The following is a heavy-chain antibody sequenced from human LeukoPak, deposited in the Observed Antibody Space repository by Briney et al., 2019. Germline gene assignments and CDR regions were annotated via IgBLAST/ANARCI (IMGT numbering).Heavy chain of an antibody. J-gene: IGHJ5*02. CDR1: GGTFSSYA. Sequence: ASVKVSCKASGGTFSSYAISWVRQAPGQGLEWMGGIIPIFGTANYAQKFQGRATITADESTSTAYMELSSLRSEDTAVYYCARGYGDYENWFDPWGQGTLVTVSS. CDR2: IIPIFGTA. V-gene: IGHV1-69*13. D-gene: IGHD4-17*01. CDR3: ARGYGDYENWFDP.